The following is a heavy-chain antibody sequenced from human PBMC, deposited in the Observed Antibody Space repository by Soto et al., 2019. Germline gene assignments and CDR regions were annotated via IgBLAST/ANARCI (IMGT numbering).Heavy chain of an antibody. J-gene: IGHJ6*02. V-gene: IGHV5-51*01. CDR1: VCSFTSYW. CDR3: ARPTNRGKYYYGMDV. Sequence: GESLKISCKGSVCSFTSYWIGWVRQMPGKGLECMGIIYPGDSDTRYSPSFQGQVTISADKSISTAYLQWSSLKASDTAMYYCARPTNRGKYYYGMDVWGQGTTVTVSS. D-gene: IGHD2-8*01. CDR2: IYPGDSDT.